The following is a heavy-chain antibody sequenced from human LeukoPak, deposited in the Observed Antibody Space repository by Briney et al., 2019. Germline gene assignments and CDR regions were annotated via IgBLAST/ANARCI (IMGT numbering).Heavy chain of an antibody. Sequence: GSLRLSCAASGFTFSSYAMGWVRQAPGKGLEWVSAISGSGGSTYYADSVKGRFTISRDNSKNTLYLQMNSLRAEDTAVYYCAKGVIQLWPNGDFDYWGQGTLVTVSS. CDR1: GFTFSSYA. D-gene: IGHD5-18*01. CDR3: AKGVIQLWPNGDFDY. V-gene: IGHV3-23*01. J-gene: IGHJ4*02. CDR2: ISGSGGST.